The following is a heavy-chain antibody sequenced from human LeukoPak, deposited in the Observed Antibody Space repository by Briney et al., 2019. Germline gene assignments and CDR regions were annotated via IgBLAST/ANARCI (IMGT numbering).Heavy chain of an antibody. D-gene: IGHD1-26*01. CDR2: INRNSSYI. V-gene: IGHV3-21*04. Sequence: GGSLRLSCAASGFTFSSYSMNWVRQAPGKGLEWISSINRNSSYINYADKVKGRFTITRDTAKNSLYLQMNSLRAEDTAVYYCARVAGIVGATCWFDPWGQGTLVTVSS. CDR1: GFTFSSYS. J-gene: IGHJ5*02. CDR3: ARVAGIVGATCWFDP.